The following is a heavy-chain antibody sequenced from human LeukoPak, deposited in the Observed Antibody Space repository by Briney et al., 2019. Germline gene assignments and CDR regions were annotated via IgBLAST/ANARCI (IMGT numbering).Heavy chain of an antibody. D-gene: IGHD2-15*01. Sequence: PGGSLRLSCAASGFTFSSYWMHWVRQAPGKGLVWVSRINSDGSSTSYADSVKGRFTISRDNGKNTLYLQVNSLRAEDTAVYYCARALLSGGSPSWFDPWGQGTLVTVSS. CDR2: INSDGSST. V-gene: IGHV3-74*01. J-gene: IGHJ5*02. CDR3: ARALLSGGSPSWFDP. CDR1: GFTFSSYW.